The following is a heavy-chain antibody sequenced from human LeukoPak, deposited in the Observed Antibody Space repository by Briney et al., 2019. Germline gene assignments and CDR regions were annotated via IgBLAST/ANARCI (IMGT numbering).Heavy chain of an antibody. Sequence: ASVKVSCKASGYTFTTYGISWVRQAPGQGLEWMGWISAYNGNTNYAQKLQGRVTMTTDTSTSTAYMELRSLRSDHTAVYFCARAGLISSSSDYWGQGTLVPVSS. J-gene: IGHJ4*02. D-gene: IGHD6-6*01. CDR1: GYTFTTYG. CDR3: ARAGLISSSSDY. CDR2: ISAYNGNT. V-gene: IGHV1-18*01.